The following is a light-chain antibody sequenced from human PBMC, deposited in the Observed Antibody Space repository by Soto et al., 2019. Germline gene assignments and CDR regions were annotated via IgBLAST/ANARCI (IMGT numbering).Light chain of an antibody. V-gene: IGLV2-18*02. CDR3: SSYTSSSTLV. J-gene: IGLJ2*01. Sequence: QSALTQPPSVSGSPGQSVTISCTGTSSDVGSYNRVSWYQQPPGTAPKLMIHEVSNRPSGVPDRFSGSKSGNTASLTISGRQAEDEADYYCSSYTSSSTLVFGGGTQLTVL. CDR1: SSDVGSYNR. CDR2: EVS.